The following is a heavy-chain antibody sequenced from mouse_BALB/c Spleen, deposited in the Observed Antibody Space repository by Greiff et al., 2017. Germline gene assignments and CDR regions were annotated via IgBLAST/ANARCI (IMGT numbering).Heavy chain of an antibody. J-gene: IGHJ2*01. V-gene: IGHV1-69*02. CDR3: ANYGSSSYYFDY. CDR2: IDPSDSYT. CDR1: GYTFTSYW. Sequence: VQLQQPGAELVKPGASVKLSCKASGYTFTSYWMHWVKQRPGQGLEWIGEIDPSDSYTNYNQKFKGKATLTVDKSSSTAYMQLSSLTSEDSAVYYCANYGSSSYYFDYWGQGTTLTVSS. D-gene: IGHD1-1*01.